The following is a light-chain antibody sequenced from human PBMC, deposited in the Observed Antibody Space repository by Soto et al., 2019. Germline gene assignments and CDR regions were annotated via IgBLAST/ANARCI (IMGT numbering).Light chain of an antibody. CDR3: SSYTCSSTLWV. J-gene: IGLJ3*02. V-gene: IGLV2-14*01. Sequence: QSALTQPTSVSGSPGQSITISCTGTSSDIGGYNYVSWYQQHPGKAPKLMIFEVSDRPSGVSIRFSGSKSGNTASLTISGLQAEDEADYYCSSYTCSSTLWVFGGGTKLTVL. CDR1: SSDIGGYNY. CDR2: EVS.